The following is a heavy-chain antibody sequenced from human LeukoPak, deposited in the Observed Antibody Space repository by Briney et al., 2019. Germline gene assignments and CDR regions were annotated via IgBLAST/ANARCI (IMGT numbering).Heavy chain of an antibody. CDR3: ARDRRGSGWSDY. J-gene: IGHJ4*02. CDR2: IYSGGST. CDR1: GFTVSSNY. D-gene: IGHD6-19*01. Sequence: GGSLRLSCAASGFTVSSNYMSWVRQAPGKGLEWVSVIYSGGSTYYADSVKGRFTISRDNAKNSLYLQMNSLRAEDTAVYYCARDRRGSGWSDYWGQGTLVTVSS. V-gene: IGHV3-53*01.